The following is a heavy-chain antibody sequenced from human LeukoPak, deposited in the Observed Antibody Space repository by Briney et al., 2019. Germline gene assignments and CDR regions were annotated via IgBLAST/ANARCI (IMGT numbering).Heavy chain of an antibody. Sequence: GGSLRLSCAASGFTFSSYGMHWVRQAPGKGLEWVAVIWYDGSNKYYADSVKGRFTISRDNSKNTLYLQMNSLRAEDTAVYYCAREGPDSSGYYGVEYWGQGTLVTVSS. CDR2: IWYDGSNK. CDR1: GFTFSSYG. CDR3: AREGPDSSGYYGVEY. J-gene: IGHJ4*02. D-gene: IGHD3-22*01. V-gene: IGHV3-33*01.